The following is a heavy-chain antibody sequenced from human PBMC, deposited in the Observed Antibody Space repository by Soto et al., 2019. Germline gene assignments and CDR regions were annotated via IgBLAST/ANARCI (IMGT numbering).Heavy chain of an antibody. Sequence: VQLVQSGGGLVKPGESLRLSCAASGFSFGSYIMNWVRQAPGKGLEWVSSITTSGGSRYYADSVRGRFTISRDNAKNSLYLEMNSLRADDTAVYYCARSTTSGAVWGQGTTVTVSS. V-gene: IGHV3-21*01. CDR2: ITTSGGSR. CDR3: ARSTTSGAV. J-gene: IGHJ6*02. D-gene: IGHD2-2*01. CDR1: GFSFGSYI.